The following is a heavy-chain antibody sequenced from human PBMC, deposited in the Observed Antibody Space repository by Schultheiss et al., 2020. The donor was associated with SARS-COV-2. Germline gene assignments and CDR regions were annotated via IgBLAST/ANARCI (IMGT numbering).Heavy chain of an antibody. CDR3: ARGAQLFDY. Sequence: SETLSLTCAVYGGSFSGYYWSWIRQPPGKGLEWIGEINHSGSTNYNPSLKSRVTISVDTSKNQFSLKLSSVTAADTAVYYCARGAQLFDYWGQGTLVTVSS. V-gene: IGHV4-34*01. D-gene: IGHD5-18*01. CDR1: GGSFSGYY. J-gene: IGHJ4*02. CDR2: INHSGST.